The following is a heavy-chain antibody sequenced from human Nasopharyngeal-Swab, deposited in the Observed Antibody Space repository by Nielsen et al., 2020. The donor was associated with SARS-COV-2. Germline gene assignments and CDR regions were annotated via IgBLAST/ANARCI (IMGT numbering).Heavy chain of an antibody. J-gene: IGHJ4*02. V-gene: IGHV3-33*01. CDR1: GFTFSSYG. Sequence: GESLKISCAASGFTFSSYGMHWVRQAPGKGLEWVAVIWYDGSNKYYADSVKGRFTISRDNSKNTLYLQMNSLRAEDTAVYYCARDEMGDLIGYCSSTSCYPDYWGQGTLVTVSS. CDR2: IWYDGSNK. D-gene: IGHD2-2*01. CDR3: ARDEMGDLIGYCSSTSCYPDY.